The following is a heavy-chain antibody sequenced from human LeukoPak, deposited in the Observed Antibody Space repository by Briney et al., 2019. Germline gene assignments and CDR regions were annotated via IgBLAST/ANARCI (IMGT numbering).Heavy chain of an antibody. J-gene: IGHJ6*03. D-gene: IGHD6-6*01. CDR1: GFTFSSYS. Sequence: GGSLRLSCAASGFTFSSYSMNWVRQAPGKGLEWVSSISSSSSYIYYADSVKGRFTISRDNAKNSLYLQMNSLRAEDTAVYYCAKDGSIAARPGYYYYYMDVWGKGTTVTVSS. V-gene: IGHV3-21*01. CDR2: ISSSSSYI. CDR3: AKDGSIAARPGYYYYYMDV.